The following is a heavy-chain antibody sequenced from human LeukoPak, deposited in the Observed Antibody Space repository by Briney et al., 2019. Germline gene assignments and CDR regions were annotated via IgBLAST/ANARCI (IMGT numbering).Heavy chain of an antibody. J-gene: IGHJ6*03. Sequence: PSETLSLTCTVSGGSISSYYWSWIRQPAGKGLEWIGRIYTSGSTNYNPSLKSRVTMSADTSKNQFSLKLSSVTAADTAVYYCASHLYSSSSRYYYYMDVWGKGTTVTVSS. CDR3: ASHLYSSSSRYYYYMDV. CDR1: GGSISSYY. V-gene: IGHV4-4*07. D-gene: IGHD6-6*01. CDR2: IYTSGST.